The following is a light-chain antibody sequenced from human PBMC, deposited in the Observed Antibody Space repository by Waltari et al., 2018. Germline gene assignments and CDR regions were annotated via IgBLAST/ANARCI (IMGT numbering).Light chain of an antibody. Sequence: QSALTQPASVSGSPGQSITISCPGMSSDAGSYNLVPWYQQFPGRAPQLIIYEVYRRPSGISDRFSGSKSGNTASLTISGLRAEDEADYYCCSYAGPATFVVFGGGTKSDRP. J-gene: IGLJ2*01. CDR2: EVY. V-gene: IGLV2-23*02. CDR1: SSDAGSYNL. CDR3: CSYAGPATFVV.